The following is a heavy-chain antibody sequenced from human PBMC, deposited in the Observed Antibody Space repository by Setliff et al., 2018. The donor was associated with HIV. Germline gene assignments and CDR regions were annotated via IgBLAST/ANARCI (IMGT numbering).Heavy chain of an antibody. CDR1: GDSISSSNYY. D-gene: IGHD6-13*01. CDR2: IYYSGST. J-gene: IGHJ5*02. V-gene: IGHV4-39*01. CDR3: ARSSSSWSGWFDP. Sequence: SETLSLTCSVSGDSISSSNYYWGWIRQPPGKGLDWIGSIYYSGSTYYNPSLKSRVTISVDTSKNRFSLKLSSVTAADTAVYYCARSSSSWSGWFDPWGQGTLVTSPQ.